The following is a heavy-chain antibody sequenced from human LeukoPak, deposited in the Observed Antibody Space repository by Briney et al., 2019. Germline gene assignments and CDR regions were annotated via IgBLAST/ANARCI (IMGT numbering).Heavy chain of an antibody. D-gene: IGHD3-10*02. J-gene: IGHJ6*04. CDR3: AELGITMIGGV. V-gene: IGHV3-48*04. CDR1: GFTFSSYW. Sequence: PGGSLRLSCEVSGFTFSSYWMTWVRQAPGKGLEWVSYISSSGSTIYYADSVKGRFTISRDNAKNSLYLQMNSLRAEDTAVYYCAELGITMIGGVWGKGTTVTISA. CDR2: ISSSGSTI.